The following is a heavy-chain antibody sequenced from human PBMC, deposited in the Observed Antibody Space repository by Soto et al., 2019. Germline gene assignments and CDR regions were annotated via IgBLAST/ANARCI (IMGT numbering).Heavy chain of an antibody. D-gene: IGHD2-15*01. V-gene: IGHV3-23*01. CDR3: ARGYCSAVGCYVHYYYGFDV. CDR2: ISSNGGSA. Sequence: PGGSLRLSCAASGFTFSSYGMHWVRQAPGKGLELVSSISSNGGSAYYADSVKGRFTISRDNSKNTLYLQMNSLRADDTAVYYCARGYCSAVGCYVHYYYGFDVWGQGTTVTVSS. J-gene: IGHJ6*02. CDR1: GFTFSSYG.